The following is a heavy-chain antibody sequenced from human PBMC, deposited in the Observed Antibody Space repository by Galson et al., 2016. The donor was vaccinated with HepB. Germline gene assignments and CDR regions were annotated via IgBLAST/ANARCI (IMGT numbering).Heavy chain of an antibody. Sequence: SETLSLTCTVSGGSVSTYYWSWIRQPAGKGLEWIGRVYKTDYRGESRNYSPSLRSRVTMSVDTSKKQFSLELRSVTAADTAVYYCATEFRGAITTYFDNWGQGTLVTVSS. CDR3: ATEFRGAITTYFDN. J-gene: IGHJ4*02. CDR1: GGSVSTYY. CDR2: VYKTDYRGESR. D-gene: IGHD3-16*01. V-gene: IGHV4-4*07.